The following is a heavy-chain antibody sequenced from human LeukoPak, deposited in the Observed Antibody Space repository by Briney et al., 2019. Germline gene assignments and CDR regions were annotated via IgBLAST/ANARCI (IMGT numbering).Heavy chain of an antibody. V-gene: IGHV4-34*01. D-gene: IGHD3-10*01. CDR1: GGSFSGYY. Sequence: PSETLSLTCAVYGGSFSGYYWSWIRQPPGKGLEWIGEINHSGSTNYNPSLKSRVTISVDTSKNQFSLKLSSVTAADTAVYYCAVTIWFGELSGFDYWGQGTLVTVSS. CDR2: INHSGST. J-gene: IGHJ4*02. CDR3: AVTIWFGELSGFDY.